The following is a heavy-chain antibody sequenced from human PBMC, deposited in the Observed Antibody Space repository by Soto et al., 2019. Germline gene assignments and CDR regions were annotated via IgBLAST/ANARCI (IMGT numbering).Heavy chain of an antibody. Sequence: ESGGGVVQPGRSLRLSCAASGFTFSSYAMHWVRQAPGKGLEWVAVISYDGSNKYYADSVKGRFTISRDNSKNTLYLQMNSLRAEDTAVYYCARERGGEGYYYGMDVWGQGTTVTVSS. CDR1: GFTFSSYA. J-gene: IGHJ6*02. CDR2: ISYDGSNK. CDR3: ARERGGEGYYYGMDV. D-gene: IGHD3-16*01. V-gene: IGHV3-30-3*01.